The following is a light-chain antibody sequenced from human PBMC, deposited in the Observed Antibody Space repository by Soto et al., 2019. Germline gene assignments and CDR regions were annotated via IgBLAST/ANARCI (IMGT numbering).Light chain of an antibody. Sequence: EIVLTQSPGTLSLSPGERATLSCRASRSISKNLAWFQQRPGQAPRLLIYGASARDTSIPARFSGSGSGTEFTLTISSLRPEDVAVYYCQQYNNWPPTYTFGQGTKVDI. CDR3: QQYNNWPPTYT. CDR1: RSISKN. J-gene: IGKJ2*01. V-gene: IGKV3-15*01. CDR2: GAS.